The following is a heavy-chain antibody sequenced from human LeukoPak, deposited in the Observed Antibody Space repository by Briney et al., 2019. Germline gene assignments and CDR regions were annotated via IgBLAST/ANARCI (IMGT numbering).Heavy chain of an antibody. CDR2: IYHSGST. D-gene: IGHD1-26*01. CDR1: GGSISSSNW. J-gene: IGHJ3*02. V-gene: IGHV4-4*02. CDR3: ARGGGRSGSYIHDAFDI. Sequence: PSGTLSLTCAASGGSISSSNWWSWVRQPPGKGLEWIGEIYHSGSTNYNPSLKSRVTISVDKSKNQFYLKLSSVTAADTAVYYCARGGGRSGSYIHDAFDIWGQGTMVTVSS.